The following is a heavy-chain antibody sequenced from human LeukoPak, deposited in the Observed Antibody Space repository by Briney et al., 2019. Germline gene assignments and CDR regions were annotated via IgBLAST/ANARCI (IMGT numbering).Heavy chain of an antibody. J-gene: IGHJ4*02. CDR1: GGSFSGYY. Sequence: PSETLSLTCAVYGGSFSGYYWSWLRQPPGKGLEWIGEINHSGSTNYNPSLKSRVTISVDTSKNQFSLKLSSVTAPDTAVYYCARRSMVRGVTHFDYWGQGTLVTVSS. CDR2: INHSGST. D-gene: IGHD3-10*01. V-gene: IGHV4-34*01. CDR3: ARRSMVRGVTHFDY.